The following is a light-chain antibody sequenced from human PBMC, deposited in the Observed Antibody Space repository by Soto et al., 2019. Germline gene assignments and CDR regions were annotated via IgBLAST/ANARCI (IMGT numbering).Light chain of an antibody. CDR1: SGNIGSNY. V-gene: IGLV6-57*04. CDR3: QSYDSSTPVV. CDR2: EDD. J-gene: IGLJ2*01. Sequence: NFMLTQPHSVSESPGKTVTISCTRSSGNIGSNYGQWYQQRPGSAPTTLIYEDDQRPSGVPDRFSGSIDRSSNSASLTISGLKTEDEADYYCQSYDSSTPVVFGGGTKLTVL.